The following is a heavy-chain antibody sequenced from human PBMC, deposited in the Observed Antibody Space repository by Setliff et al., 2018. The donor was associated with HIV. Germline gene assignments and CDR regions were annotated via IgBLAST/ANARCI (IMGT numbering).Heavy chain of an antibody. CDR1: GYTFTDWF. Sequence: ASVKVSCKSSGYTFTDWFMHWVRQAPGQGLEWMGWISPLNGETRITQRFRGRVTMTKDTSTSTAYMELRSLRSDDTAVYYCARVSRSGWFFDWWGQGSLVTVSS. V-gene: IGHV1-2*02. J-gene: IGHJ4*02. CDR2: ISPLNGET. D-gene: IGHD6-19*01. CDR3: ARVSRSGWFFDW.